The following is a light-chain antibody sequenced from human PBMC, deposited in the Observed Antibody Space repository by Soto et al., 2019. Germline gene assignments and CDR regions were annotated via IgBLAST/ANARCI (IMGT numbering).Light chain of an antibody. CDR2: WAS. J-gene: IGKJ3*01. Sequence: DIVMTQSPDSLAVSLGERATINCKSSQSVLYRSNNKNYLAWFQQKPGQPPKMVIYWASTRESGVPDGFSGSGSGTDFTLTISSLQAEDVAVYYCQQYYSTPLTFGPGTKVDIK. CDR1: QSVLYRSNNKNY. CDR3: QQYYSTPLT. V-gene: IGKV4-1*01.